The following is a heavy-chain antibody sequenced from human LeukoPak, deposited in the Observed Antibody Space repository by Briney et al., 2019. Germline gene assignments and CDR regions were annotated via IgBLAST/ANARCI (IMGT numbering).Heavy chain of an antibody. CDR1: GFTFSSYA. J-gene: IGHJ4*02. D-gene: IGHD3-3*01. Sequence: GGSLRLSCAASGFTFSSYAMHWVRQAPGKGLEWVAVISYDGSNKYYADSVKGRFTISRDNSKNTLYLQMNSLRAEDTAVYYCARAGEVGVVIISYYFDYWGQGTLVTVSS. CDR3: ARAGEVGVVIISYYFDY. CDR2: ISYDGSNK. V-gene: IGHV3-30-3*01.